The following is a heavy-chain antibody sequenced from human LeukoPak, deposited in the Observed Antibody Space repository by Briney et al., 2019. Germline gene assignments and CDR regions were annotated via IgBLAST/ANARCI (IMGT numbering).Heavy chain of an antibody. CDR3: ARHGRDGYNYGPVVYY. CDR2: MYYRGST. J-gene: IGHJ4*02. D-gene: IGHD5-24*01. Sequence: SETLSLTCTVSGGSISSSSYYWGWIRQSPGKGLEWIGSMYYRGSTYYNPSLTSRVTLSVDTPKNQFSLKLSSVTAADTAVYYCARHGRDGYNYGPVVYYWGQGTLVTVSS. V-gene: IGHV4-39*01. CDR1: GGSISSSSYY.